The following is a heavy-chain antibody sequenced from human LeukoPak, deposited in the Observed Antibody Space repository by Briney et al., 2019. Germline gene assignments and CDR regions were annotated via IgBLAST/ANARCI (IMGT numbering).Heavy chain of an antibody. D-gene: IGHD1-7*01. J-gene: IGHJ6*02. V-gene: IGHV3-48*03. Sequence: PGGTLRLSCAASGFTFSSYEMNWGRQAPGKGLEWVLYISSSGSTIYYAASVKGRFTISRDNAKNSLYLQMNSLRAEDTAVYYCAITGTTDYYYGMDVWGQGTTVTVSS. CDR3: AITGTTDYYYGMDV. CDR2: ISSSGSTI. CDR1: GFTFSSYE.